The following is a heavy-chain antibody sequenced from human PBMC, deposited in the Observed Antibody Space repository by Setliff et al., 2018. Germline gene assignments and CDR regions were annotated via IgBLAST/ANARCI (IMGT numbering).Heavy chain of an antibody. D-gene: IGHD3-10*02. V-gene: IGHV3-53*01. CDR1: GFTVSGDN. CDR2: IYTGGRT. CDR3: ARGGVFGHFYFDL. Sequence: TGGSLRLSCVGSGFTVSGDNMNWVRQAPGKGLEWVSAIYTGGRTDSADSVRGRFTISRDGSKNTLYLQMNNLRVEDTAVYYCARGGVFGHFYFDLWGRGTLVTVSS. J-gene: IGHJ2*01.